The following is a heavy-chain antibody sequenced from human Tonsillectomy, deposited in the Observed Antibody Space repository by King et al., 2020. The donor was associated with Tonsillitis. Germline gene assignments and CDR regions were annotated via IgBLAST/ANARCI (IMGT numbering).Heavy chain of an antibody. CDR3: ARARFDSSGYYVPDAFDI. CDR2: IYHTGST. CDR1: GGSISSGSYS. V-gene: IGHV4-30-2*01. J-gene: IGHJ3*02. Sequence: QLQESGSGLVRPSQTLSLTCAVSGGSISSGSYSWNWIRQPPGKGLEWIGYIYHTGSTYYNPSLESRVTISVDRSKNHFSLKLSSVTAADTADYYCARARFDSSGYYVPDAFDIWGQGTMVTVSS. D-gene: IGHD3-22*01.